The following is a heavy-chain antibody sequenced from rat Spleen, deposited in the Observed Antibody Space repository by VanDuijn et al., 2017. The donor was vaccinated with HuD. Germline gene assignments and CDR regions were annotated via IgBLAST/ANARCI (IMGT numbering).Heavy chain of an antibody. CDR3: ARRRYDSTYYLY. V-gene: IGHV3-3*01. D-gene: IGHD1-12*02. CDR1: DYSITSSYG. CDR2: INSAGST. Sequence: EVQLQESGPGLVKPSQSLSLTCSVTDYSITSSYGWSWIRKFPGNKLEWMGYINSAGSTNYNQSLKSRISITRDTSKKQFFLQVNSVTTENTANSDCARRRYDSTYYLYWGQGVMVTVSS. J-gene: IGHJ2*01.